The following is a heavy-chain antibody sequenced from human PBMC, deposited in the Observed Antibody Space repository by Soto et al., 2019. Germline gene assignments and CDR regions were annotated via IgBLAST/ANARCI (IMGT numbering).Heavy chain of an antibody. D-gene: IGHD1-1*01. CDR2: IYYSGTT. CDR3: ARRYLDPRYYGISV. J-gene: IGHJ6*02. Sequence: PSETLSLTCTVSGGTISSYFWTWIRQPPGKGLEWIGYIYYSGTTNYNPSLKSRVTISVDTSNKQFSLKLSSVTAADTAVYYWARRYLDPRYYGISVWGQGTTGTVSS. V-gene: IGHV4-59*01. CDR1: GGTISSYF.